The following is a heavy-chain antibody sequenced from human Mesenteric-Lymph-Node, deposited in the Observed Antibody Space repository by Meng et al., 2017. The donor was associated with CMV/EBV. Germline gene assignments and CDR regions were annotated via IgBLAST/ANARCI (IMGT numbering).Heavy chain of an antibody. CDR2: IWYDETEK. V-gene: IGHV3-30*02. D-gene: IGHD1-1*01. Sequence: GESLKISCAASGFSFRTSHMHWVRQAPGKGLEWVAYIWYDETEKSSADSVRGRFTVSRDNSKNTLYLQMSSLRPEDTAIYYCATDGGYWNLVDWGQGTLVTVSS. CDR3: ATDGGYWNLVD. J-gene: IGHJ4*02. CDR1: GFSFRTSH.